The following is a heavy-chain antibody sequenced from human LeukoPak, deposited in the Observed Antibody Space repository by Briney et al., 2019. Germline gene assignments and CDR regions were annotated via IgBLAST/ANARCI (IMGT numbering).Heavy chain of an antibody. V-gene: IGHV3-7*01. J-gene: IGHJ4*02. CDR1: GFTFSTYW. CDR2: INQDGSEE. D-gene: IGHD4-23*01. CDR3: ARDQRWRFNFDS. Sequence: GGSLRLSCAASGFTFSTYWMSWVRQAPGKGLEWVANINQDGSEEYYVDSVKGRFTISRDNAKNSLYLEMNSLRAEDTAVYYCARDQRWRFNFDSWGQGILVTVSS.